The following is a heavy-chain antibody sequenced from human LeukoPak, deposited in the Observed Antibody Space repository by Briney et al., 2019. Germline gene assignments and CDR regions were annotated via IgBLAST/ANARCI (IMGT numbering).Heavy chain of an antibody. V-gene: IGHV1-18*01. CDR2: ISAYNGNT. CDR1: GYTFTSYG. CDR3: ARKYCSSTSCYSAWFDP. D-gene: IGHD2-2*02. J-gene: IGHJ5*02. Sequence: GASVKVSCKASGYTFTSYGISWVRQAPGQGLEWMGWISAYNGNTNYAQKLQGRVTMTTDTSTSTAYMELRSLRSDDTAVYYCARKYCSSTSCYSAWFDPWGQGTLLTVSS.